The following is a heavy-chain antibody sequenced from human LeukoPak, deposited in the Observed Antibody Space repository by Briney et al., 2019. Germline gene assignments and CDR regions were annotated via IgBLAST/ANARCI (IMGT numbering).Heavy chain of an antibody. D-gene: IGHD3-22*01. V-gene: IGHV3-23*01. CDR1: GFTFSSYA. Sequence: GSLRISCAASGFTFSSYAMSWVSQALGKGLEWVSAISGSGGSTYYADSVKGRFTISRDNSKNTLYLQMNSLRAEDTAVYYCAKKITMIVVVKYYFDYRGQGTLVTVSS. CDR2: ISGSGGST. J-gene: IGHJ4*02. CDR3: AKKITMIVVVKYYFDY.